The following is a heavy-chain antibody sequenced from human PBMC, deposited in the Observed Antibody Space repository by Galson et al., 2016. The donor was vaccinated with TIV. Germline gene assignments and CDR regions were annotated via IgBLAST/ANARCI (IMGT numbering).Heavy chain of an antibody. J-gene: IGHJ4*02. CDR1: GFSLNTSGVG. V-gene: IGHV2-5*02. CDR2: IYWDDGR. D-gene: IGHD1-26*01. CDR3: AHRRVGTVPTFDS. Sequence: PALVKPTQTPTLTCTCSGFSLNTSGVGVGWIRQPPGKALEWLALIYWDDGRRYSPSLKSRLTITKDTSRCQVVLTMTNMDPVDTGTYFCAHRRVGTVPTFDSWGQGSLVTVSS.